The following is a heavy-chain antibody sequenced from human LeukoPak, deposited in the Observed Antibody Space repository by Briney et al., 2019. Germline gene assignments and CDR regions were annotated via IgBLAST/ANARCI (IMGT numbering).Heavy chain of an antibody. Sequence: SETLSLTCTVSGGSISSCYWSWIRQPPGKGLEWIGYIYYSGSTNYNPSLKSRVTISVDTSKNQFSLKLGSVTAADTAVYYCARSSEGFRPFDSSGYLDYWGQGTLVTVSS. V-gene: IGHV4-59*08. J-gene: IGHJ4*02. CDR2: IYYSGST. CDR3: ARSSEGFRPFDSSGYLDY. CDR1: GGSISSCY. D-gene: IGHD3-22*01.